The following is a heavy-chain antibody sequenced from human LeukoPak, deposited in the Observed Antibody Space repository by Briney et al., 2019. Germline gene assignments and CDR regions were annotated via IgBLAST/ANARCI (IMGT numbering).Heavy chain of an antibody. CDR1: GGSISGYY. CDR3: ARHPPSSAGAYDI. D-gene: IGHD3-10*01. CDR2: VYSSGNT. V-gene: IGHV4-59*08. J-gene: IGHJ3*02. Sequence: NTSETPSLTCTVSGGSISGYYCSWVRQPPGKEMEWIGYVYSSGNTNYNPSLKSRVTLSVDTSKNQFSLKLVSVTAADTAVYYCARHPPSSAGAYDIWGQGTMVTVSS.